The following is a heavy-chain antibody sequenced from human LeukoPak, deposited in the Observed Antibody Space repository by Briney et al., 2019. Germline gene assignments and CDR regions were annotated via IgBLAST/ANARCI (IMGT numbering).Heavy chain of an antibody. CDR2: LSSSNSYI. D-gene: IGHD6-13*01. Sequence: GGTLRLSCAASGFTFSSYSMNWVRQAPGKGLEWVSSLSSSNSYIDYADSVKGRFTISRDNAKNALYLQMNSLRAEDTAVYYCARAGRAYSSSWYWFDPWGQGTLVTVSS. V-gene: IGHV3-21*01. CDR1: GFTFSSYS. J-gene: IGHJ5*02. CDR3: ARAGRAYSSSWYWFDP.